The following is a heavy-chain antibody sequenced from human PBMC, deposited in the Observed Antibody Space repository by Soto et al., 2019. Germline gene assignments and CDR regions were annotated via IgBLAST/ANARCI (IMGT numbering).Heavy chain of an antibody. CDR1: GYSFTSYW. Sequence: ESLKISCKGSGYSFTSYWIGWVRQMPGKGLEWMGIIYPGDSDTRYSPSFQGQVTISADKSISTAYLQWSSLKASDTAMYYCARGAAAAGTSYYYGMDVWGQGTTVTVSS. V-gene: IGHV5-51*01. CDR3: ARGAAAAGTSYYYGMDV. J-gene: IGHJ6*02. CDR2: IYPGDSDT. D-gene: IGHD6-13*01.